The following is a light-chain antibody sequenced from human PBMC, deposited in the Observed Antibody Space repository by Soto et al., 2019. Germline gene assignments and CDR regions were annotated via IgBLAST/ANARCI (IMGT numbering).Light chain of an antibody. CDR2: LGS. J-gene: IGKJ5*01. CDR1: QSLLHSNGYNY. V-gene: IGKV2-28*01. Sequence: DVVMTQSPLSLTVTPGESASISCRSNQSLLHSNGYNYLNWYLQKPGQSPQLLISLGSNRASGVPDRLSGSGSGTDFTLTISSLQPEDFATYYCQQANSFPITFGQGTRLENK. CDR3: QQANSFPIT.